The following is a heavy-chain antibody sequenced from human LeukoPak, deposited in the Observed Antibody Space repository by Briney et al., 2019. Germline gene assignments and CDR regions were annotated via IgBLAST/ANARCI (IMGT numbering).Heavy chain of an antibody. J-gene: IGHJ4*02. V-gene: IGHV4-59*08. D-gene: IGHD1-26*01. CDR1: GGSISSYY. CDR3: ARHTLSIVGASYFDY. CDR2: IYYSGST. Sequence: PSETLSLTCTVSGGSISSYYWSWIRQPPGKGLEWIGYIYYSGSTNYNPSLKSRVTISVDTSKSQFSLKLSSVTAADTAVYYCARHTLSIVGASYFDYWGQGTLVTVSS.